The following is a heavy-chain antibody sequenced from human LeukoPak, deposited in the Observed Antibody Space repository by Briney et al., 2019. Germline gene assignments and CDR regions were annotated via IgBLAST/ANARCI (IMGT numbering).Heavy chain of an antibody. J-gene: IGHJ6*02. V-gene: IGHV4-31*03. CDR3: AGGWVAVAGTTYYYYGMDV. Sequence: PSQTLSLTCTVSGGSISSGGYYWSWIRQHPGKGLEWIGYIYYSGSTYYNPSLKSRVTISVDTSKNQFSLKLSSVTAADTAVYYCAGGWVAVAGTTYYYYGMDVWGQGTTVTVSS. CDR1: GGSISSGGYY. CDR2: IYYSGST. D-gene: IGHD6-19*01.